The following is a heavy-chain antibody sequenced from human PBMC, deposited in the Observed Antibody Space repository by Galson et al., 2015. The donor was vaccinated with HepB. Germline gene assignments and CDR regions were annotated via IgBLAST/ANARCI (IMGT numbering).Heavy chain of an antibody. D-gene: IGHD2-2*01. J-gene: IGHJ3*02. CDR2: IYHSGST. CDR1: GGSISSSNW. V-gene: IGHV4-4*02. CDR3: ARGPLGVVPAAMDLAFDI. Sequence: SETLSLTCAVSGGSISSSNWWSWVRQPPGKGLEWIGEIYHSGSTNYNLSLKSRVTISVDKSKNQFSLKLSSVAAADAAVYYCARGPLGVVPAAMDLAFDIWGQGTMVTVSS.